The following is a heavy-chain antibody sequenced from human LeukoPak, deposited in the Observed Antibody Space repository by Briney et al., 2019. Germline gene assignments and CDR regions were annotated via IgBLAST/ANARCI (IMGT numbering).Heavy chain of an antibody. CDR1: GGSFSGYY. CDR2: INHSGST. J-gene: IGHJ4*02. D-gene: IGHD3-3*01. V-gene: IGHV4-34*01. CDR3: ARHNRITIFGVVIIRGYYFGY. Sequence: SETLSLTCAVYGGSFSGYYWSWIRQPPGKGLEWIGEINHSGSTNYNPSLKSRVTISVDTSKNQFSLKLSSVTAADTAVYYCARHNRITIFGVVIIRGYYFGYWGQGTLVTVPS.